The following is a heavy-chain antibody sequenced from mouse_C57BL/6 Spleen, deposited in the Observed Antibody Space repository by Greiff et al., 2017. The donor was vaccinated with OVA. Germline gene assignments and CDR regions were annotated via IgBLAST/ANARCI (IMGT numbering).Heavy chain of an antibody. J-gene: IGHJ3*01. V-gene: IGHV5-6*01. Sequence: EVKLVESGGDLVKPGGSLKLSCAASGFTFSSYGMSWVRQTPDKRLEWVATISSGGSYTYYPDSVQGRFTISRDNAKNTLYLQMSSLKSEDTAMYYCARTAQAPFAYWGQGTLVTVSA. CDR1: GFTFSSYG. CDR3: ARTAQAPFAY. D-gene: IGHD3-2*02. CDR2: ISSGGSYT.